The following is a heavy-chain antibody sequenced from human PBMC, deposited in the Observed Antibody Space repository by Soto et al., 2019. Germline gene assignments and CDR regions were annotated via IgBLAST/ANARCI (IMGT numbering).Heavy chain of an antibody. CDR2: IGTSGST. Sequence: PGGSLSLSCAASGFTFNTYAMIWVRQPPGKGLEWVSSIGTSGSTYYAGSVKGRFTISRDNSKNTLYLQMNSLRAEDTAVYYCAKLVNSGSALWGQGTLVTVSS. D-gene: IGHD3-10*01. J-gene: IGHJ4*02. CDR1: GFTFNTYA. CDR3: AKLVNSGSAL. V-gene: IGHV3-23*01.